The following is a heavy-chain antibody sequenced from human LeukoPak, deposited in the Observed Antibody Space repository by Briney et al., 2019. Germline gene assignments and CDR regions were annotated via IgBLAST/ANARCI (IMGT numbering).Heavy chain of an antibody. CDR3: GRGYSGSH. D-gene: IGHD1-26*01. J-gene: IGHJ4*02. Sequence: GGSLRLPCAASGFTFNNYYMTWVRQAPGKGLEWVANINQHGSERHYVDSVKGRFTISRDNAKNSLYLQLNGLRAEDTAVYFCGRGYSGSHWGQGTLVTVSS. CDR1: GFTFNNYY. V-gene: IGHV3-7*01. CDR2: INQHGSER.